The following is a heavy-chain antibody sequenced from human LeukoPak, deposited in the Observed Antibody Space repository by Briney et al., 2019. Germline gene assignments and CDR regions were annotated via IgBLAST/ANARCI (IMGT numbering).Heavy chain of an antibody. CDR3: ARVGYSYGLIYYYYYMDV. D-gene: IGHD5-18*01. J-gene: IGHJ6*03. CDR2: MNPNSGNT. Sequence: GASVKVSCKASGYTFTSYDINWVRQAPGQGLEWMGWMNPNSGNTGYAQKFQGRVTMTRNTSISTSYMELSSLRSEDTAVYYCARVGYSYGLIYYYYYMDVWGKGTTVTVSS. V-gene: IGHV1-8*01. CDR1: GYTFTSYD.